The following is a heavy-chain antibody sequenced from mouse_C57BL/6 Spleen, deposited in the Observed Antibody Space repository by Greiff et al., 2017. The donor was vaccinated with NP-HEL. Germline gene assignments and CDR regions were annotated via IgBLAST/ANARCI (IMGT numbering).Heavy chain of an antibody. D-gene: IGHD2-3*01. CDR1: GYAFSSSW. V-gene: IGHV1-82*01. Sequence: QVQLKESGPELVKPGASVKISCKASGYAFSSSWMNWVKQRPGKGLEWIGRIYPGDGDTNYNGKFKGKATLTADKSSSTAYMQLSSLTSEDSAVYFCAKEDGYSFLCDWGQDATLTVS. J-gene: IGHJ2*01. CDR3: AKEDGYSFLCD. CDR2: IYPGDGDT.